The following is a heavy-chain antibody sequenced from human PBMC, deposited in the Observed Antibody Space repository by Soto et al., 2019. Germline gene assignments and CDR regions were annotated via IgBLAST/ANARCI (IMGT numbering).Heavy chain of an antibody. Sequence: QVQLVQSGAEVKKPGASVKVSCKASGYTFTSNDINWVRQASGQGLEWMGWMNPNTGGSGYAQDFPGRITMTRDTATSTAYMELTSLRSDDTAVYYCARGGPAAGYDLWGQGTLVTVSS. CDR2: MNPNTGGS. V-gene: IGHV1-8*01. CDR1: GYTFTSND. D-gene: IGHD6-13*01. CDR3: ARGGPAAGYDL. J-gene: IGHJ4*02.